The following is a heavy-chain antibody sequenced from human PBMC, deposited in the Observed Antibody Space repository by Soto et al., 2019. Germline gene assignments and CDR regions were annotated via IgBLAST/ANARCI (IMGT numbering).Heavy chain of an antibody. V-gene: IGHV3-64D*08. CDR2: ISSNGGST. D-gene: IGHD6-19*01. Sequence: EVQVVESGGGLVQPGGSLRLSCSASGFTFSSYAMHWVRQAPGKGLEYVSVISSNGGSTYYADSVKGRFTISRDNSKNTLYLQRSSLGAEDTAVYYCVKDSAGGIAEAGGWLDLDSWGEGILVVVSS. CDR1: GFTFSSYA. J-gene: IGHJ4*02. CDR3: VKDSAGGIAEAGGWLDLDS.